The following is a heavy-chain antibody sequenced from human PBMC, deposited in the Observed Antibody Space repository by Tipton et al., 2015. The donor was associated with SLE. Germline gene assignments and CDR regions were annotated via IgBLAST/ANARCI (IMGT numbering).Heavy chain of an antibody. Sequence: TLSLTCAVYGGSFSDYCWSWIRQPPGKGLEWIGYIDHRGSTSSNPSLESRVTISVDTSKNEVSLRLTSVTAVDTAVYYCARSGGWTGSFYGMDVWGQGTTVTVSS. D-gene: IGHD3/OR15-3a*01. CDR3: ARSGGWTGSFYGMDV. CDR1: GGSFSDYC. J-gene: IGHJ6*02. CDR2: IDHRGST. V-gene: IGHV4-34*01.